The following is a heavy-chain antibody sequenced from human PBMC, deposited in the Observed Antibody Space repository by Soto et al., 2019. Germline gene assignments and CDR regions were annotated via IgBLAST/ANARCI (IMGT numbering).Heavy chain of an antibody. CDR2: IYYSGNT. Sequence: QVQLQESGPGLVKPSETLSLTCTVSGDSISNDYWSWIRQPPGKGLEWICYIYYSGNTNYNPSLKSRVTISVDTSKSQFYLSLSSVTAADTAVYYCARGNDYDEFDAFGIWGQGTMVTVSS. D-gene: IGHD5-12*01. J-gene: IGHJ3*02. CDR1: GDSISNDY. CDR3: ARGNDYDEFDAFGI. V-gene: IGHV4-59*01.